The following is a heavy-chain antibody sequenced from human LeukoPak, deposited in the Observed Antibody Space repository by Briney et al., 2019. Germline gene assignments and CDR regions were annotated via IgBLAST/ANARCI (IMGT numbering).Heavy chain of an antibody. CDR1: GGSISSGGYY. Sequence: PSQTLSLTCTVSGGSISSGGYYWSWIRQPPGKGLEWIGYIYHSGSTYYNPSLKSRVTISVDRSKNQFSLKLSSVTAADTAVYYCARDPGGSSGWYGLGAFDIWGQGTMVTVSS. CDR3: ARDPGGSSGWYGLGAFDI. V-gene: IGHV4-30-2*01. CDR2: IYHSGST. J-gene: IGHJ3*02. D-gene: IGHD6-19*01.